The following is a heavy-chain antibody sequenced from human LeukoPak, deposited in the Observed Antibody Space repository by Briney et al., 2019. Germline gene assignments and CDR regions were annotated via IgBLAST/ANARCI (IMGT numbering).Heavy chain of an antibody. CDR2: ISSSSSTI. D-gene: IGHD3-22*01. Sequence: SGGSLRLSCAASGFTFSSYEMNWVRQAPGKGLEWVSYISSSSSTIYYADSVKGRFTISRDNAKNSLYLQMNSLRAEDTAVYYCAREYSSGWLNYFDYWGQGTLVTVSS. J-gene: IGHJ4*02. CDR3: AREYSSGWLNYFDY. V-gene: IGHV3-48*01. CDR1: GFTFSSYE.